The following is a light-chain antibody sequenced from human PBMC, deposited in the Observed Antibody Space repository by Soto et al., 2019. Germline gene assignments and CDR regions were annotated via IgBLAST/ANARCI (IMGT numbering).Light chain of an antibody. CDR3: CSYAGSYTF. J-gene: IGLJ1*01. V-gene: IGLV2-11*01. CDR2: DVS. CDR1: SSDVGGYNY. Sequence: QSVLTQPRSVSGSPGQSVSISCTETSSDVGGYNYVSWYQQHPGKAPKLMIYDVSKRPSGVPDRFSGSKSGNTASLTISGLQAEDEADYYCCSYAGSYTFFGTGTKVTVL.